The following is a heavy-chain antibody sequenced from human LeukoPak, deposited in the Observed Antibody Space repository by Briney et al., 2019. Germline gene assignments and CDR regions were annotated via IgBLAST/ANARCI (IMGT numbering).Heavy chain of an antibody. CDR2: ISGSGGST. J-gene: IGHJ4*02. D-gene: IGHD3-9*01. Sequence: PGGSLRLSCAASGFTFSSCAMSWVRQAPGKGLEWVSAISGSGGSTYYADSVKGRFTISRDNSKNTLYLQMNSLRAEDTAVYYCARLGAGYDILTGYYQLEFPDYWGQGMLVTVSS. CDR3: ARLGAGYDILTGYYQLEFPDY. CDR1: GFTFSSCA. V-gene: IGHV3-23*01.